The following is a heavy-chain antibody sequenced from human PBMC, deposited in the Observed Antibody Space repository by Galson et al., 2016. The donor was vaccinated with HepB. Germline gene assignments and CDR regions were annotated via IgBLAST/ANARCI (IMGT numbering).Heavy chain of an antibody. D-gene: IGHD6-25*01. CDR3: VRDRAARDTVYYYGMDV. V-gene: IGHV3-33*01. Sequence: SLRLSCAASGFTFNNYGMHWVRQAPGKGLEWEALIWYDGRNKYYADSGKGRFTISRDNSKNTLYLQMNSLRAEDTAVYYCVRDRAARDTVYYYGMDVWGQGATVTVSS. CDR1: GFTFNNYG. CDR2: IWYDGRNK. J-gene: IGHJ6*02.